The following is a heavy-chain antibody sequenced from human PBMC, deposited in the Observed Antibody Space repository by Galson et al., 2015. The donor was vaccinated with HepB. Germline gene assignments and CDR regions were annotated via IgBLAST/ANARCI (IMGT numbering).Heavy chain of an antibody. J-gene: IGHJ3*02. D-gene: IGHD2-21*02. CDR3: ARDGVTAHDAFDI. Sequence: SVKVSCKASGYTFTGYYMHWVRQAPGQGLEWMGWINPNSGGTNYAQKFQGWVTMTRDTSISTAYMELSRLRSDDTAVYYCARDGVTAHDAFDIWGQGTMVTVSS. CDR1: GYTFTGYY. CDR2: INPNSGGT. V-gene: IGHV1-2*04.